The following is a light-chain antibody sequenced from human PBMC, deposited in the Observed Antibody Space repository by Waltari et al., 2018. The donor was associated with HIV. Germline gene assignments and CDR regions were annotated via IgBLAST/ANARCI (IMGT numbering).Light chain of an antibody. Sequence: QSVLTQPPSASGTPGQRVTISCSGSSSHIGSNYVYWYPQLPGTAPKPLIYTNKQRPSGVPDRFSGSKSGTSASLAISGLRSEDEADYYCAAWDDSLWVFGGGTKLTVL. V-gene: IGLV1-47*01. CDR2: TNK. J-gene: IGLJ3*02. CDR3: AAWDDSLWV. CDR1: SSHIGSNY.